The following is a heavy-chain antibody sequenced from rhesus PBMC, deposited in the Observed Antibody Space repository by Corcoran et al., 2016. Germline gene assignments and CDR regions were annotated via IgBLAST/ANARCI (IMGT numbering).Heavy chain of an antibody. V-gene: IGHV3S5*01. CDR1: GFTFSSYG. Sequence: EVQLVETGGGLVQPGGSLKLSCAASGFTFSSYGMSWVRQAPGKGLEWVSAINMGGGSTSYADAGTGRFTISRDNSKNTLYLQRNSLRAEDTAVYYWAKDPTIFGLVRFKGFDVWGPGVLVTVSS. CDR3: AKDPTIFGLVRFKGFDV. D-gene: IGHD3-3*01. CDR2: INMGGGST. J-gene: IGHJ5-1*01.